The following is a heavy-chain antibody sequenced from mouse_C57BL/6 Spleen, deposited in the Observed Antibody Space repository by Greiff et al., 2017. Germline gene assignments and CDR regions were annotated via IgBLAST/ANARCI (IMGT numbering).Heavy chain of an antibody. CDR2: ISSGGSYT. D-gene: IGHD2-3*01. J-gene: IGHJ2*01. Sequence: VQLQQSGGDLVKPGGSLKLSCAASGFTFSSYGMSWVRQTPDKRLEWVATISSGGSYTYYPDSVKGRFTISRDNAKNTLYLQMSSLKSEDTAMYYCARVSDGYLLHYWGQGTTLTVSS. V-gene: IGHV5-6*01. CDR3: ARVSDGYLLHY. CDR1: GFTFSSYG.